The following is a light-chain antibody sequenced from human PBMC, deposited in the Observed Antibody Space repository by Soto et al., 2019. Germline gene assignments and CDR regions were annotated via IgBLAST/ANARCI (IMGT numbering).Light chain of an antibody. J-gene: IGKJ1*01. CDR1: QGISTY. V-gene: IGKV1-39*01. Sequence: DIQMTQSPSSLSASVGDRVTITCRASQGISTYLNWYQQKPGKAPKLLIYAASSLQSGVPSRFSGSGSETDFTLTISRLQPEDFATYSCQQSYNTTWTFGQATNVDIK. CDR3: QQSYNTTWT. CDR2: AAS.